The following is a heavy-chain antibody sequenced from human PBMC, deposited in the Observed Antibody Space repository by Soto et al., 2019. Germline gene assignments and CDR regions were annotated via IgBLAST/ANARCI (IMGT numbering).Heavy chain of an antibody. V-gene: IGHV1-69*13. D-gene: IGHD3-22*01. CDR2: IIPIFGTA. CDR3: ASNPYYYDSSGSSPDY. CDR1: GGSFSSYA. Sequence: SVKVSCKASGGSFSSYAISWVRQAPGQRLEWMGGIIPIFGTANYAQKFQGRVTITADESTSTAYMELSSLRSEDTAVYYCASNPYYYDSSGSSPDYWGQGTLVTVSS. J-gene: IGHJ4*02.